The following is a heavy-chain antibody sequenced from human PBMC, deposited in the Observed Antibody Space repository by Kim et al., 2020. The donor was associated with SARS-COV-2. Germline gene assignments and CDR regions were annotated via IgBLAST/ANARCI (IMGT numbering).Heavy chain of an antibody. CDR3: ARDGSSGRILDY. Sequence: KHAQKFEGRVTRTRDTAASTGYMELSSLRSEDTAVYYCARDGSSGRILDYWGQGTLVTVSS. J-gene: IGHJ4*02. V-gene: IGHV1-3*01. D-gene: IGHD6-19*01.